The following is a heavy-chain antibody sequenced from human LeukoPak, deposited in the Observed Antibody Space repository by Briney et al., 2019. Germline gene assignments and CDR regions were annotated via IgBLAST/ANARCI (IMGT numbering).Heavy chain of an antibody. CDR3: ARVDCSGGSCYFDY. CDR2: INSDGSST. CDR1: GFTVSTVY. Sequence: GGSLRLSCAASGFTVSTVYMTWVRQAPGKGLVWVSRINSDGSSTRYADSVKGRFTISRDNAKNTLDLQMSSLRAEDTAVYYCARVDCSGGSCYFDYWGQGTLVTVSS. D-gene: IGHD2-15*01. V-gene: IGHV3-74*01. J-gene: IGHJ4*02.